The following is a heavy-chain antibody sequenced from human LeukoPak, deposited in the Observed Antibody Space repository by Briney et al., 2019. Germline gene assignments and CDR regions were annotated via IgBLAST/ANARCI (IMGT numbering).Heavy chain of an antibody. D-gene: IGHD1-26*01. J-gene: IGHJ4*02. CDR1: GFTFSSYW. CDR3: ARISGRLSGSSNFDY. V-gene: IGHV3-21*01. Sequence: GGSLRLSCAASGFTFSSYWMSWVRQAPGKGLEWVSAISGSGGSTYYADSVKGRFTISRDNAKNSLYLQMNSLRAEDTAVYYCARISGRLSGSSNFDYWGQGTLVTVSS. CDR2: ISGSGGST.